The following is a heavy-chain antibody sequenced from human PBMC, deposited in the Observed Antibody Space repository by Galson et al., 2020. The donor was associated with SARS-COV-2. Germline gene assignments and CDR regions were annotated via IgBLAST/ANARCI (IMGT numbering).Heavy chain of an antibody. V-gene: IGHV4-34*01. Sequence: SETLTLTCAVHGGSFSGYFWTWIRQPPGKGLEWMGEVNHSASTNYNPSLKSRVTISVDTCTNQFSLKLSSVTAADTAVYYCARGLDGTGRFDGWDYWGQGTLVAVSS. CDR3: ARGLDGTGRFDGWDY. D-gene: IGHD1-26*01. CDR1: GGSFSGYF. J-gene: IGHJ4*02. CDR2: VNHSAST.